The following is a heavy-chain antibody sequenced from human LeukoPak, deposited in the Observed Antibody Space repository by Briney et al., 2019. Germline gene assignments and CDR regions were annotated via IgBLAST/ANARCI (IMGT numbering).Heavy chain of an antibody. CDR1: GGSFSGYY. CDR2: INHSGST. D-gene: IGHD3-22*01. J-gene: IGHJ4*02. V-gene: IGHV4-34*01. Sequence: PSETLSLTCAVYGGSFSGYYWSWIRQPPGKGLEWIGEINHSGSTNYNPSLKSRVTISVDTSKNQFSLKLSSVTAADTAVYYCARGAFNTYYYDSSGYYPLKYWGQGTLVTVSS. CDR3: ARGAFNTYYYDSSGYYPLKY.